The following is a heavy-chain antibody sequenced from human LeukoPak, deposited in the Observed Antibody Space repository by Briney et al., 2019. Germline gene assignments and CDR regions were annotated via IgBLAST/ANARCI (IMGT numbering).Heavy chain of an antibody. CDR2: INSDGSST. CDR3: ATSRTFDY. CDR1: GFTFSSYW. Sequence: GGSLRLSCAASGFTFSSYWMHWVRQSPGKGLVWVSGINSDGSSTSYADSVKGRFTISRDNAKNTVYLQMNSLRAEDTAVYHCATSRTFDYWGQETLVTVSS. J-gene: IGHJ4*02. V-gene: IGHV3-74*01.